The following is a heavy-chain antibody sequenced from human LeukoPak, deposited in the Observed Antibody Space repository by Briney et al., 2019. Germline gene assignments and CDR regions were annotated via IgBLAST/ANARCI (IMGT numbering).Heavy chain of an antibody. CDR1: GGTFSSYA. Sequence: ASVKVSCKASGGTFSSYAISWVRQAPGQGLGWMGRIVPSVNITNYAQKFKGRVTMTADKSTSTVYMEVNSLNSEDTAVYYCAVPGDGDWFDPWGQGTLVTVSS. J-gene: IGHJ5*02. CDR3: AVPGDGDWFDP. CDR2: IVPSVNIT. V-gene: IGHV1-69*04. D-gene: IGHD3-16*01.